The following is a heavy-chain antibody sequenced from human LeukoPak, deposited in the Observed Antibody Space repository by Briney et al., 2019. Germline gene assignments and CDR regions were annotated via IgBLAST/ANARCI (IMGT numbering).Heavy chain of an antibody. CDR2: VNPDSGNT. D-gene: IGHD3-9*01. CDR3: ARGPGYFDWLSV. J-gene: IGHJ4*02. Sequence: ASVKVSCKASGYTFTNYDINWVRQATGQGLEWMGWVNPDSGNTGYAQKFQGRVTMTRNTSISTAYMELSSLRSEDTAMYYCARGPGYFDWLSVWGQGTLVTVSS. CDR1: GYTFTNYD. V-gene: IGHV1-8*01.